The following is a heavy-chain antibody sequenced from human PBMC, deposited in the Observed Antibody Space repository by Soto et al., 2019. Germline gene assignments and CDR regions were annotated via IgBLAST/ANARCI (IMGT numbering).Heavy chain of an antibody. J-gene: IGHJ4*02. CDR2: ISSSSSTI. Sequence: EVQLVESGGGLVQPGGSPRLSCAASGFTFSSYSMNWVRQAPGKGLEWVSYISSSSSTIYYADSVKGRFTISRDNAKNSXXXQMNSLRAEXTAVYYCARWDYWGQGTLVTVSS. V-gene: IGHV3-48*01. CDR3: ARWDY. CDR1: GFTFSSYS.